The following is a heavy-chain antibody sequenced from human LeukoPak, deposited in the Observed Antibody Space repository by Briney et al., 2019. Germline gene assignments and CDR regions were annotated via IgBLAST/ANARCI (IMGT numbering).Heavy chain of an antibody. V-gene: IGHV3-64D*09. CDR3: VKGRPAVAGTGFDC. D-gene: IGHD6-19*01. Sequence: PGGSLRLSCSASGFTLSTYAMCWVRQAPGRGLEYVSAISTNGGSTYYADSVKGRFTISRDNSRNTLYLQMRSLRAEDTAVYHCVKGRPAVAGTGFDCRGQGTLVTVSS. CDR1: GFTLSTYA. CDR2: ISTNGGST. J-gene: IGHJ4*02.